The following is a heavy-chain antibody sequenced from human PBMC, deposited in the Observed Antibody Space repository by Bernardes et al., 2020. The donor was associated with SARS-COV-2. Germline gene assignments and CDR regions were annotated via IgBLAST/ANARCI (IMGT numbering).Heavy chain of an antibody. V-gene: IGHV3-33*01. CDR3: ARDSMRGDCFDS. CDR2: IWYDGSNK. J-gene: IGHJ4*02. CDR1: GFTFSSYG. Sequence: GGSLRLSCAASGFTFSSYGMHWVRQAPGKGLEWVAVIWYDGSNKYYADPVKGRFTISRDNSKNTLYLQMNSLRAEDTAVYYCARDSMRGDCFDSWGQGTLVTVSS. D-gene: IGHD3-22*01.